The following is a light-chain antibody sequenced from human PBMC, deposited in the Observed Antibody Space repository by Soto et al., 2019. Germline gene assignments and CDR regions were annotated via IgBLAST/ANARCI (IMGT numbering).Light chain of an antibody. J-gene: IGLJ3*02. CDR3: TSYEGSNSLV. Sequence: QSALTQPPSASGSPGQSVTISCTGTSSDIGGYNYVSWYHQHPGEAPKVMIYDVSERPSGVPDRFSGSKSGNTASLTVSGLQAEDEADYYCTSYEGSNSLVFGGGTKVTVL. CDR1: SSDIGGYNY. CDR2: DVS. V-gene: IGLV2-8*01.